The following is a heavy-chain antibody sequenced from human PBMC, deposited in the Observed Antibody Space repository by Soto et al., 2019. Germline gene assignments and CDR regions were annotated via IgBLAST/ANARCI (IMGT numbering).Heavy chain of an antibody. CDR3: ARDRGSSGWYVDAFDI. J-gene: IGHJ3*02. V-gene: IGHV6-1*01. Sequence: SQTLSLTCAISGDSVSSNSAAWNWIRRSPSRGLEWLGRTYYRSKWYNDYAVSVKSRITINPDTSKNQFSLQLNSVTPEDTAVYYCARDRGSSGWYVDAFDIWGQGTMVTVSS. CDR1: GDSVSSNSAA. CDR2: TYYRSKWYN. D-gene: IGHD6-19*01.